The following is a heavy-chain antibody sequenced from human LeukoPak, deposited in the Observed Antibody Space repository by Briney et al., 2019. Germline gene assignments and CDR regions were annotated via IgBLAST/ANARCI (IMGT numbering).Heavy chain of an antibody. CDR2: ISSSSSYI. CDR1: GFTFSSYS. Sequence: GGSLRLSCAASGFTFSSYSMNWVRHAPGKGLEWVSSISSSSSYIYYADSVKGRFTISRDNAKNSLYLQMNSLRAEDTAVYYCARVGGGIVGATPDYWGQGTLVTVSS. D-gene: IGHD1-26*01. J-gene: IGHJ4*02. CDR3: ARVGGGIVGATPDY. V-gene: IGHV3-21*01.